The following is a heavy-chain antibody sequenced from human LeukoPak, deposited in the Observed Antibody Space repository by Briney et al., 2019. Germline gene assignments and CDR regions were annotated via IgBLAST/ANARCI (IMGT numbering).Heavy chain of an antibody. CDR3: TRETLDFWSGYYYMDV. Sequence: PGGSLRLSCTASGFTFGDYAMSWFRQAPGKGLEWVGFIRSKAYGGTTECAASVKGRFTISRDDSKSIAYLQMNSLKTEDTAVYYCTRETLDFWSGYYYMDVWGKGTTVTVSS. V-gene: IGHV3-49*03. CDR1: GFTFGDYA. D-gene: IGHD3-3*01. CDR2: IRSKAYGGTT. J-gene: IGHJ6*03.